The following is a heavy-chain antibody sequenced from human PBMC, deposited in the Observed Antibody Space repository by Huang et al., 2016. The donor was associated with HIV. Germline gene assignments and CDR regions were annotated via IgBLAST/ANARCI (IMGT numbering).Heavy chain of an antibody. CDR1: GFTFSSYG. V-gene: IGHV3-30*03. Sequence: QVQLVESGGGVVQPGRSLRLSCAASGFTFSSYGMHWVRQDPGKGLEWVAVISYDGSNKYYADSVKGRFTISRDNSKNTLYLQMNSLRAEDTAVYYCARTEGMALGFDPWGQGTLVTVSS. CDR3: ARTEGMALGFDP. J-gene: IGHJ5*02. CDR2: ISYDGSNK.